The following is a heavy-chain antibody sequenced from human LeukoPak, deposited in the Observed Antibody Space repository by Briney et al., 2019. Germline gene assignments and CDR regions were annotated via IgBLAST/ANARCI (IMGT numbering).Heavy chain of an antibody. CDR1: GGSISSGGYY. CDR2: IYYSGSI. Sequence: SETLSLTCTVSGGSISSGGYYWSWIRQHPGKGLEWIGYIYYSGSIYYNPSLKSRVTISVDTSKNQFSLKLSSVTAADTAVYYCARGAYDSSGYYFFDYWGQGTLVTVSS. J-gene: IGHJ4*02. CDR3: ARGAYDSSGYYFFDY. V-gene: IGHV4-31*03. D-gene: IGHD3-22*01.